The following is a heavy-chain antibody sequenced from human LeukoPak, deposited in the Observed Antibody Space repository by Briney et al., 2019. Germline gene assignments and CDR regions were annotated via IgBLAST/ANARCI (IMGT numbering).Heavy chain of an antibody. CDR1: GFTFSSYE. D-gene: IGHD4-17*01. J-gene: IGHJ4*02. CDR2: ISSSGSTI. Sequence: GGSLRLSCAASGFTFSSYEMHWVRQAPGKGLEWVSYISSSGSTIYYADAVKGRFTISRDNAKNSLYLQMNSLRAEDTAVYYCGRDLPTVTSIDYWGQGTLVTVSS. CDR3: GRDLPTVTSIDY. V-gene: IGHV3-48*03.